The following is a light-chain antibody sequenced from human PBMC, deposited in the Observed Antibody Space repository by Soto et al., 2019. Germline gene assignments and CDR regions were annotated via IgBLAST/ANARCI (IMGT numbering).Light chain of an antibody. Sequence: QSVLTQPASVSGSPGQSITIPCTGTSSDVGGYDYVSWYQQLPGKAPKLLIYDVNNRPSGVSHRLSGSKSGNTASLTISGLQAEDEADYYCSSYTGSSTFVFGTGTKVTVL. CDR2: DVN. CDR1: SSDVGGYDY. V-gene: IGLV2-14*01. J-gene: IGLJ1*01. CDR3: SSYTGSSTFV.